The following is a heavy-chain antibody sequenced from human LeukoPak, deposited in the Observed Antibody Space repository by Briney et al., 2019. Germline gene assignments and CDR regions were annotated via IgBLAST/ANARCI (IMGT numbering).Heavy chain of an antibody. CDR1: GDSVSSNSAA. J-gene: IGHJ5*02. CDR2: TYYRSKWYN. D-gene: IGHD2-2*01. CDR3: ARDFCSSSNCPNNWIDP. V-gene: IGHV6-1*01. Sequence: SQTLSLTCAISGDSVSSNSAAWNWIRQSPSRGLEWPGRTYYRSKWYNNYAISVKSRITINPDTSKNQFSLQLNSVTPEDTAVYYCARDFCSSSNCPNNWIDPWGQGTLVTVSS.